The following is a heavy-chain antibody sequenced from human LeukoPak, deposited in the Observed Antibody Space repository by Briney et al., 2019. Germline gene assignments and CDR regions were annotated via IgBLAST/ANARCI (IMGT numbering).Heavy chain of an antibody. Sequence: GSLRLSCAASGFTFSNYNMNWVRQAPGKGLEWVGSIYYSGTTYFNPSLRSRVTISVDTSKNQFSLKLSSVTAADTAVYYCATAGYSSSLDYWGQGTLVTVSS. V-gene: IGHV4-59*05. CDR2: IYYSGTT. D-gene: IGHD6-13*01. CDR1: GFTFSNYN. J-gene: IGHJ4*02. CDR3: ATAGYSSSLDY.